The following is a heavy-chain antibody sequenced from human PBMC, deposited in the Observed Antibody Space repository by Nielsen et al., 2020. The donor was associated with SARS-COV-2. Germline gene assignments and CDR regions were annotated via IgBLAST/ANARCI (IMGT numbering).Heavy chain of an antibody. V-gene: IGHV3-23*01. J-gene: IGHJ6*02. D-gene: IGHD3-10*01. CDR2: ISSSGGST. Sequence: GGSLRLSCAASGFTFSSYAMSWVRQAPGKGLEWVSAISSSGGSTYYADSVKVRFTISRDNSKNTLYLQMNSLRAEDTDVYYCAKDRWFGEPTGGMDVWGQGTTVTVSS. CDR1: GFTFSSYA. CDR3: AKDRWFGEPTGGMDV.